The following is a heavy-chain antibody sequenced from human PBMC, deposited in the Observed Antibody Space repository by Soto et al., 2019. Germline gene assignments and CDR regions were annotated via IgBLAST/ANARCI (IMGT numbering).Heavy chain of an antibody. D-gene: IGHD3-3*01. J-gene: IGHJ4*02. CDR2: IYYSGST. CDR3: ARVHHDFWSGYYVIDYFDY. CDR1: GGSISSGGYY. Sequence: QVQLQESGPGLVKPSQTLSLTCTVSGGSISSGGYYWSWIRQHPGKGLEWIGYIYYSGSTYYNPSLKSRVTLSVHTSKNQFSLKLSSVTAADTAVYYCARVHHDFWSGYYVIDYFDYWGQGTLVTVSS. V-gene: IGHV4-31*03.